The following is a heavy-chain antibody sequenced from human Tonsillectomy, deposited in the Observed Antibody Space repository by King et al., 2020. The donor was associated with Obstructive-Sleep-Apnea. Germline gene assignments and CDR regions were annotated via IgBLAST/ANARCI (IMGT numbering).Heavy chain of an antibody. D-gene: IGHD2-2*03. V-gene: IGHV3-64D*06. CDR1: GFTFSSYA. Sequence: QLVQSGGVLVQPGGSLRLSCSASGFTFSSYAMHWVRQAPGKGLEYVSAISSNGGSTYDADSVRGRRTISRDNSKNTLYLQMSSLRAEDTAVYYCVKDGYCSSTRCYGYFDYWGQGTLVTVSS. CDR3: VKDGYCSSTRCYGYFDY. CDR2: ISSNGGST. J-gene: IGHJ4*02.